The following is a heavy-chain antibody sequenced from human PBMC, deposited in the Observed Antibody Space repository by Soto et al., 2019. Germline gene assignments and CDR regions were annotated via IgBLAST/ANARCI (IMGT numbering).Heavy chain of an antibody. CDR2: ISKDGSNK. CDR3: ARSRSGAVADSFDF. D-gene: IGHD3-10*01. Sequence: QVQVVESGGGVVQPGRSLRLSCAASGFTFSRYAIHWVRQAPGKGLEWVAVISKDGSNKYYVDSVKGRFTISRDNSRNTLNLQMNRLRDEDAAVYYCARSRSGAVADSFDFWGQGTLVTVSS. CDR1: GFTFSRYA. V-gene: IGHV3-30*04. J-gene: IGHJ4*02.